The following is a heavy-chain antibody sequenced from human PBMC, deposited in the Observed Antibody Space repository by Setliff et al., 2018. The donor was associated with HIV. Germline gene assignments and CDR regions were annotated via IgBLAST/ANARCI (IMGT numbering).Heavy chain of an antibody. J-gene: IGHJ6*03. CDR1: GGSISSYY. V-gene: IGHV4-59*08. CDR3: ARRVECGVDCYRYVYYYMDV. D-gene: IGHD2-21*01. CDR2: IYYSGST. Sequence: SETLSLTCTVSGGSISSYYWSWIRQPPGKGLEWIGYIYYSGSTNYNPSLKSRVTTSEDTSKNQFSLRLSSVTAADTAVYYCARRVECGVDCYRYVYYYMDVWGTGTTVTVSS.